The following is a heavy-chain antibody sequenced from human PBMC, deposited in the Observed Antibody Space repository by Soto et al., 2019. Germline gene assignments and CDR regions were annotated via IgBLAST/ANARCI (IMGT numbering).Heavy chain of an antibody. V-gene: IGHV1-69*08. CDR3: ARDRDIVVVPAAISGGMDV. CDR2: IIPILGIA. CDR1: GGTFSSYT. J-gene: IGHJ6*02. Sequence: QVQLVQSGAEVKKPGSSVKVSCKASGGTFSSYTINWVRQAPGQGLEWMGRIIPILGIANYAQKFQGRVTITADKSTSTAYMELSSLRSEDTAVYYCARDRDIVVVPAAISGGMDVWGQGTTVTVSS. D-gene: IGHD2-2*01.